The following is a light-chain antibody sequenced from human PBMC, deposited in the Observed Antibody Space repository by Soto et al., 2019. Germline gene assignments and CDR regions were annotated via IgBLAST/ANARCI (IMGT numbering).Light chain of an antibody. CDR2: RAS. V-gene: IGKV3-15*01. Sequence: EIVMTQSPATLSVSPGERATLSCRASQSISSNLAWHQQKPGQSPRLLIYRASTRTTGIPPRFSGSGSGTEFILTISSLQSDDFEVYYCQQYYDWWTFGQGTKVEIK. CDR1: QSISSN. J-gene: IGKJ1*01. CDR3: QQYYDWWT.